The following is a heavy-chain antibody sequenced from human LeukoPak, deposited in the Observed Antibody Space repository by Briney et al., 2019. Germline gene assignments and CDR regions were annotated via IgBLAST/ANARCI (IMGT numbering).Heavy chain of an antibody. V-gene: IGHV3-74*03. CDR1: GLTFNSYW. D-gene: IGHD2-2*01. Sequence: GGSLRLSCGDSGLTFNSYWMHWVLQVAGKGLVWVARINGDASNTTYADSVKGRFTISRDSAKNTLYLQMNSLRVDDTAVYYCARAMPHDNWFDPWGQGSLVTVSS. J-gene: IGHJ5*02. CDR3: ARAMPHDNWFDP. CDR2: INGDASNT.